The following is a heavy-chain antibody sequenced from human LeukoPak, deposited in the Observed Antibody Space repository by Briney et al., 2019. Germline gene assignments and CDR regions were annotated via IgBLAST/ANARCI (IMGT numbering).Heavy chain of an antibody. CDR2: IHTDGIST. V-gene: IGHV3-74*01. Sequence: GGSLRLSCAASGFTFSNYWMHWVRQAPGKGLVWVSRIHTDGISTTYADSVKGRFTISRDNAKNTLYLQMNSLRAEDTAVYYCASGELDSLYYFDYWGQGTLVTVSS. CDR3: ASGELDSLYYFDY. J-gene: IGHJ4*02. D-gene: IGHD1-1*01. CDR1: GFTFSNYW.